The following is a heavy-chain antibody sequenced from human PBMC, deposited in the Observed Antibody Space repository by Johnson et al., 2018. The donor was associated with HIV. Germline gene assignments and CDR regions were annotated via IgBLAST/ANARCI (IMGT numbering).Heavy chain of an antibody. CDR1: GFTFSNVW. CDR2: IKRKSDGETT. CDR3: ATGDCSGGSCHAFDI. Sequence: EMQLVESGGALVKPGGSLRLSCVASGFTFSNVWMTWVRQAPGKGLEWVGRIKRKSDGETTDYAAPVKGRFTISRDDSKNSLYLQMNSLKTEDTAVYSCATGDCSGGSCHAFDIWGQGTMVTVSS. D-gene: IGHD2-15*01. J-gene: IGHJ3*02. V-gene: IGHV3-15*02.